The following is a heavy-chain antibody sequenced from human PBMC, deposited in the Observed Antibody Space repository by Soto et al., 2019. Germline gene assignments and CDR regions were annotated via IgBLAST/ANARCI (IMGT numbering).Heavy chain of an antibody. CDR3: ARDLRYFSGGSCYPDLSYYYYGMDV. V-gene: IGHV3-48*01. D-gene: IGHD2-15*01. Sequence: GGSLRLSCAASGFTFSIYSMNWVRQAPGKGLEWVSYIMPGSSHIFYADSVKGRFTISRDNAKNSMYLQMNSLRAEDTAVYYCARDLRYFSGGSCYPDLSYYYYGMDVWGQGTKVTVSS. J-gene: IGHJ6*02. CDR2: IMPGSSHI. CDR1: GFTFSIYS.